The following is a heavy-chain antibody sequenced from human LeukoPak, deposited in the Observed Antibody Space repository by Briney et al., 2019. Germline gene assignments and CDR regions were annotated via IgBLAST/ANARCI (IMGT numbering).Heavy chain of an antibody. CDR1: GFTVSGNY. CDR2: LSGTGRYI. Sequence: GGSLRLSCAASGFTVSGNYMTWVRQAPGKGLEWVSSLSGTGRYIYYADLMKGRFTISRDNAKNPLYLQMNSLRAEDTAVYYCARSLRDAFDIWGQGTMVTVSS. V-gene: IGHV3-21*06. CDR3: ARSLRDAFDI. J-gene: IGHJ3*02.